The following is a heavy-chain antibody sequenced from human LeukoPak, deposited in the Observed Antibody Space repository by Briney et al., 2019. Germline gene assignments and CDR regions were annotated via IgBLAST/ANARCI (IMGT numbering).Heavy chain of an antibody. D-gene: IGHD2-2*01. CDR1: GYTFTGYY. V-gene: IGHV1-2*02. CDR3: ARVPPAGYCSSTSCYGPFDY. CDR2: INPNSGGT. Sequence: ASVKVSCKASGYTFTGYYMHWVRQAPGQGLEWMGWINPNSGGTNYAQKFQGRVTMTRDTSISTAYMELSGLRSDDTAVYYCARVPPAGYCSSTSCYGPFDYWGQGTLVTVSS. J-gene: IGHJ4*02.